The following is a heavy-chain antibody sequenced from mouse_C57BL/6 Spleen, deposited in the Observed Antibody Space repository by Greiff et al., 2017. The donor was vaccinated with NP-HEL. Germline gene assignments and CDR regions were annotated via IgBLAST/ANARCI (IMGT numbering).Heavy chain of an antibody. CDR3: ERYNDDGSIERYYAMDY. CDR1: GFTFTDYY. V-gene: IGHV7-3*01. CDR2: IRNKANGYTT. D-gene: IGHD1-1*01. Sequence: EVQLVESGGGLVQPGGSLSLSCAASGFTFTDYYMSWVRQPPGKALEWLGFIRNKANGYTTEYSASVKGRFTISRDNSQSILYLQMNALRAEDSATYYCERYNDDGSIERYYAMDYWGQGTSVTVSS. J-gene: IGHJ4*01.